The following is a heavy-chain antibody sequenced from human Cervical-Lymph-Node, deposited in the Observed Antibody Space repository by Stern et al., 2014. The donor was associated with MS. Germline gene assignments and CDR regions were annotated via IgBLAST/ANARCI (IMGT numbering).Heavy chain of an antibody. V-gene: IGHV3-21*01. Sequence: EVQLVESGGGLVRPGGSLRLSCTASGFPFNTYNMNWVRQAPGQGLEWVASIGSTSGYIFYADSVRGRFTISRDNAKNSLYLQMSSLRVEDTALYYCARGGHGDYVGHYWGQGTLVTVSS. D-gene: IGHD4-17*01. CDR1: GFPFNTYN. CDR3: ARGGHGDYVGHY. CDR2: IGSTSGYI. J-gene: IGHJ4*02.